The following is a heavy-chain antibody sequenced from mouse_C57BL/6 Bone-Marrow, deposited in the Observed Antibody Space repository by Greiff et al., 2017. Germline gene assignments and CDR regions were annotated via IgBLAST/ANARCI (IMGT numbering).Heavy chain of an antibody. CDR3: ASQAWCAY. Sequence: EVQRVESGGGLVKPGGSLKLSCAASGFTFSSYTMSWVRQTPEKRLEWVATISGGGGNTYYPDSVKGRFTISRDNAKNTLYLQMSSLRSEDTALYYWASQAWCAYWGQGTLVTVAA. V-gene: IGHV5-9*01. J-gene: IGHJ3*01. CDR1: GFTFSSYT. CDR2: ISGGGGNT.